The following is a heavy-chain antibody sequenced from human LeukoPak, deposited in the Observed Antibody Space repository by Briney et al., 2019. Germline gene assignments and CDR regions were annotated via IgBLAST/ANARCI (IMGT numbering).Heavy chain of an antibody. CDR1: GGSISSYY. CDR2: IYYSGST. Sequence: PSETLSLTCTVSGGSISSYYWSWIRRPPGKGLEWIGYIYYSGSTNYNPSLKSRVTISVDTSKNQFSLKLSSVTAADTAVYYCARVERSAAIGYWGQGTLVTVSS. CDR3: ARVERSAAIGY. J-gene: IGHJ4*02. V-gene: IGHV4-59*01. D-gene: IGHD5-18*01.